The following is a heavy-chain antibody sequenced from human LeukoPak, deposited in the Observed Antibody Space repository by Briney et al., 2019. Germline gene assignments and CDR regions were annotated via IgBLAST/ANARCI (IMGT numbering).Heavy chain of an antibody. Sequence: GGSLRLSCAASGFTFSDYYMSWIRQAPGKGLEWVSYISSSGSAIYYADSVKGRLTISRDNAKNSLYLQMNSLRSEDTAVYYCARDPRGPIGYDSSGRDTFDYWGQGTLVTVSS. V-gene: IGHV3-11*04. D-gene: IGHD3-22*01. J-gene: IGHJ4*02. CDR3: ARDPRGPIGYDSSGRDTFDY. CDR1: GFTFSDYY. CDR2: ISSSGSAI.